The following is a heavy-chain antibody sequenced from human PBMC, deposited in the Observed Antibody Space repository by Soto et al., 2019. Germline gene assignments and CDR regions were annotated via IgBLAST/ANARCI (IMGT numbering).Heavy chain of an antibody. V-gene: IGHV1-2*04. CDR1: GYTFTDYY. J-gene: IGHJ4*02. D-gene: IGHD6-6*01. Sequence: QVQLVQSGAEVKNPGASVKVSCRTSGYTFTDYYLHWVRQAPGQGLEWMGWINPQSGGTNYAQRFRDWVTLTMDSSISTASMELSRLKSDSTAVYYCARVPNFFEYSSPTPAYHFDYWGQGTLVTVSS. CDR2: INPQSGGT. CDR3: ARVPNFFEYSSPTPAYHFDY.